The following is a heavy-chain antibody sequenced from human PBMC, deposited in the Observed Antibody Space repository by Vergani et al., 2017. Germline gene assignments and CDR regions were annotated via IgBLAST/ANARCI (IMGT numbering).Heavy chain of an antibody. D-gene: IGHD3-3*01. CDR1: GFTFSSYW. CDR3: ARDPDKNTIFGVVISEDV. Sequence: EVQLVESGGGLVQPGGSLRLSCAASGFTFSSYWMSWVRQAPGKGLEWVANIKQDGSEKYYVDSVKGRFTISRDNAKNSLYLQMNSLRAEDTAVYYCARDPDKNTIFGVVISEDVGGKGTTVTVSS. CDR2: IKQDGSEK. J-gene: IGHJ6*04. V-gene: IGHV3-7*01.